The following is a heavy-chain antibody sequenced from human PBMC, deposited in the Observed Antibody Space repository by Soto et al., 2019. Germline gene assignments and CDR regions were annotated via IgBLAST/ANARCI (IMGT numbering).Heavy chain of an antibody. CDR2: ISGSSSYI. D-gene: IGHD3-10*01. CDR3: ARDMLRFGELLSVDS. Sequence: VQLVESGGGLVKPGGSLRLSCAASGFTFSNYNINWVRQAPGKGLEWVSSISGSSSYIYYADSVKGRFTISRDNAKNSQYLQMNSLRAENTAVYYCARDMLRFGELLSVDSWGQGTLVTVSS. J-gene: IGHJ4*02. CDR1: GFTFSNYN. V-gene: IGHV3-21*01.